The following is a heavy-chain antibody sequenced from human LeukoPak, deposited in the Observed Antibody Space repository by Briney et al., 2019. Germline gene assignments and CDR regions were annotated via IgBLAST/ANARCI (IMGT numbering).Heavy chain of an antibody. CDR2: IFYSGST. Sequence: SQTLSLTCTVSGGSISSGGYYWSWIRQHPGKGLEWIGYIFYSGSTYYNPSLKSRVTISVDTSKNQFSLKLSSVTAADTAVYYCARAPLLLWFGESLNYFDYWGQGTLVTVSS. V-gene: IGHV4-31*03. CDR3: ARAPLLLWFGESLNYFDY. J-gene: IGHJ4*02. CDR1: GGSISSGGYY. D-gene: IGHD3-10*01.